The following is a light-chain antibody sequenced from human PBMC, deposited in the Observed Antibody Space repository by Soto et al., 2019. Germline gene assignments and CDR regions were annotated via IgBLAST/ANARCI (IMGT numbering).Light chain of an antibody. Sequence: IHMTQSPSSLSASLWHGVTINFRASQRISQKLSWYQQKPGKAPKLLIYAASTLQNGVPSRISGSGSGTDFTLTIDSLQPEDFATYYCQQSYSRVTFGQGTKVDI. CDR2: AAS. J-gene: IGKJ1*01. CDR3: QQSYSRVT. CDR1: QRISQK. V-gene: IGKV1-39*01.